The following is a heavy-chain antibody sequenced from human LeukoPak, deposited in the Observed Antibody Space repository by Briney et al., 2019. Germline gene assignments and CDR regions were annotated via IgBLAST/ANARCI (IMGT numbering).Heavy chain of an antibody. CDR3: ARGYDFWSGSLGYFDY. Sequence: IPSETLSLTCTVSGGSISSYYWSWIRQPPGKGLEWIGYIYYSGSTNYNPSLKSRVTISVDTSKNQFSLKLSFVTAADTAVYYCARGYDFWSGSLGYFDYWGQGTLVTVSS. CDR2: IYYSGST. J-gene: IGHJ4*02. V-gene: IGHV4-59*08. D-gene: IGHD3-3*01. CDR1: GGSISSYY.